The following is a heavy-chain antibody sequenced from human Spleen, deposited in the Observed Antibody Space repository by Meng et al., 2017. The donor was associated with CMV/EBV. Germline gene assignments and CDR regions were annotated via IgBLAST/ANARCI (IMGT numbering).Heavy chain of an antibody. V-gene: IGHV3-23*01. Sequence: GESLKISCAASGFTFSNYAMSWVRQAPGKGLEWVSVISGSGGYIYYADSVKGRFTISRDKSKNTLYLQITSLRAEDTAVYYCVKMSGQQLRLWYFDYWGQGTLVTVSS. D-gene: IGHD4-11*01. CDR3: VKMSGQQLRLWYFDY. J-gene: IGHJ4*02. CDR1: GFTFSNYA. CDR2: ISGSGGYI.